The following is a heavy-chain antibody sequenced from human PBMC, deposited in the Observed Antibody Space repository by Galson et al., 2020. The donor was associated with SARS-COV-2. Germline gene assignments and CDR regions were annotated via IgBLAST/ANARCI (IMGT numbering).Heavy chain of an antibody. CDR3: ARGLVGNDY. D-gene: IGHD1-26*01. CDR2: IYYSGST. CDR1: GGSISSSLYY. V-gene: IGHV4-39*07. J-gene: IGHJ4*02. Sequence: ETLSLTCTVSGGSISSSLYYWGWIRQPPGKGLEWIGSIYYSGSTYYNPSLKSRVTISVDTSKNQFSLKLSSVTAADTAVYYCARGLVGNDYWGQGTLVTVSS.